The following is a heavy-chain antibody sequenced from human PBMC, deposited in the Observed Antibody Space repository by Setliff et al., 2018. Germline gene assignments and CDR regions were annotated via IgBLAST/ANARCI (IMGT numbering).Heavy chain of an antibody. CDR2: IHGTEGT. V-gene: IGHV4-61*09. CDR1: DGSLYSGNYY. D-gene: IGHD3-10*01. CDR3: ARGYYNGRGYYYLPCSFDS. Sequence: SETLSLTCTVSDGSLYSGNYYWTWIRQPAGKALEWIGHIHGTEGTPYNPSLESRVTISRDKSPNQFSLMLRSVTAADTALYYCARGYYNGRGYYYLPCSFDSWGRGIVVTVSS. J-gene: IGHJ4*02.